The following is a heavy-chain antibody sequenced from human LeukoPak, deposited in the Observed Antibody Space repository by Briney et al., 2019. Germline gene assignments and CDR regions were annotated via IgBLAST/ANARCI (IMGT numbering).Heavy chain of an antibody. J-gene: IGHJ4*02. CDR3: ARDLRTGWTTALSN. CDR2: ISSSGST. CDR1: GGSLSGHY. Sequence: SETLSLTCTVSGGSLSGHYWSWIRQPPGKGLEWIGYISSSGSTKYNPFLKSRVTTSLDTSKNQFSLKLTSVTAADTAMYYCARDLRTGWTTALSNWGQGTLVTVSS. D-gene: IGHD4-17*01. V-gene: IGHV4-59*11.